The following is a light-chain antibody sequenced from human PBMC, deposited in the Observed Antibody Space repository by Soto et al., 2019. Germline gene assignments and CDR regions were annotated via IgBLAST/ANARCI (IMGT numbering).Light chain of an antibody. CDR2: AAS. V-gene: IGKV1-39*01. J-gene: IGKJ5*01. Sequence: DIQMTQSPSSLSASVGDRVTITCRASQSISNFLNWYQQKPGKAPELLIYAASNLQRGAPSRFSGSGSGTDFILTINSLQPEDFATYYCQQSYSTPITFGQGTRLEIK. CDR3: QQSYSTPIT. CDR1: QSISNF.